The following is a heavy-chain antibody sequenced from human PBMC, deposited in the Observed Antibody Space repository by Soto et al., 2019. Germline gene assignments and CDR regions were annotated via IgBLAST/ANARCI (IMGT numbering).Heavy chain of an antibody. CDR3: ADPRQQLVVIWYYFDY. Sequence: EVQLLESGGGLVQPGGSLRLSCAASGFTFSSYAMSWVRQAPGKGLEWVSAISGSGGSTYYADSVKGRFTISRDNSKNPRYLQMNSLRAEYTAVYYGADPRQQLVVIWYYFDYWGQGTLVTVSS. D-gene: IGHD6-13*01. CDR2: ISGSGGST. CDR1: GFTFSSYA. J-gene: IGHJ4*02. V-gene: IGHV3-23*01.